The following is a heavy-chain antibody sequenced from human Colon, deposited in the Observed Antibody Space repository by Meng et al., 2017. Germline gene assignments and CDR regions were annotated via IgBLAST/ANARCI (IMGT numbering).Heavy chain of an antibody. CDR1: GYTFTTYG. CDR2: INTNTGKA. J-gene: IGHJ4*02. CDR3: ARDSEAVDY. Sequence: QVEMVQFGSVLKKPGASVRSSCKASGYTFTTYGMNWVRQAPGQGLDWMGGINTNTGKATYAKGLTGRFVFSLDTSVSTAYLQISSLKAEDTSVYYCARDSEAVDYWGQGTLVTVSS. V-gene: IGHV7-4-1*02.